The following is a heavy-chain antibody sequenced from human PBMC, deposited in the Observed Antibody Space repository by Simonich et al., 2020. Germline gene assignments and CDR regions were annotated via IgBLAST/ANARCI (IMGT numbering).Heavy chain of an antibody. CDR2: IYYSGST. CDR1: GGSISSYY. CDR3: ARHDRWLQFYFDY. V-gene: IGHV4-59*08. J-gene: IGHJ4*02. Sequence: QVQLQESGPGLVKPSETLSLTCTVSGGSISSYYWSWIRQPPVKGLEWIGYIYYSGSTNYNPSLKSRVTISVDTSKNQFSLKLSALTAADTAVYYCARHDRWLQFYFDYWGQGTLVTVSS. D-gene: IGHD5-12*01.